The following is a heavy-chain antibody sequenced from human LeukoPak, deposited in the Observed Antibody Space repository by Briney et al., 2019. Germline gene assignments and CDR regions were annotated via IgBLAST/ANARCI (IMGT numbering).Heavy chain of an antibody. Sequence: SETLSLTCTVSGGSISSYYWSWIRQPAGKGLEWIGRIYTSGSTNYNPSLKSRVTMSVDTSKNQFSLKLSSVTAADTAVYYCARDSPNYDPYNWFDPWGQGTLVTVSS. D-gene: IGHD3-3*01. CDR2: IYTSGST. J-gene: IGHJ5*02. CDR3: ARDSPNYDPYNWFDP. CDR1: GGSISSYY. V-gene: IGHV4-4*07.